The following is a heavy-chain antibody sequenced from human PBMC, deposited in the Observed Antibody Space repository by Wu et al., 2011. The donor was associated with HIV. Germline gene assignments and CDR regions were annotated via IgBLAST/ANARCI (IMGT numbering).Heavy chain of an antibody. V-gene: IGHV1-2*02. Sequence: QVQPVQSGAEMKKPGASVKVSCRASEYTFTKYYVHWVRQAPGQGLEWMGWINPNSGGTHYAQKFQGRVTMTRDTSINTAYMELSSLKSDDTAVYYCAREGIVRGAITLGSFDIWGQGTMVTVSS. CDR3: AREGIVRGAITLGSFDI. CDR2: INPNSGGT. J-gene: IGHJ3*02. CDR1: EYTFTKYY. D-gene: IGHD3-10*01.